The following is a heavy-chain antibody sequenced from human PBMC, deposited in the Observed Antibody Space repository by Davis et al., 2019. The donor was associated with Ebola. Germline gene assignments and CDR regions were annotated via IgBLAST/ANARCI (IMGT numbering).Heavy chain of an antibody. CDR2: ISYDGSNK. CDR1: GFTFSSYA. D-gene: IGHD5-12*01. CDR3: ARDLRSGYLNDAFDI. J-gene: IGHJ3*02. Sequence: GESLKISCAASGFTFSSYAMHWVRQAPGKGLEWVAVISYDGSNKYYADSVKGRFTISRDNSKNTLYLQMNSLRAEDTAVYYCARDLRSGYLNDAFDIWGQGTMVTVSS. V-gene: IGHV3-30-3*01.